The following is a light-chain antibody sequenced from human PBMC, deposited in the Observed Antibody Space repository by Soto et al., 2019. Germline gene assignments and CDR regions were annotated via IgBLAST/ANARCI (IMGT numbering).Light chain of an antibody. CDR1: QSVSSN. CDR2: GAS. CDR3: QQGNTWPWT. V-gene: IGKV3D-15*01. Sequence: EIVMTQSPATLSVSPGERATLSCRASQSVSSNLAWYQQKPGQAPRLLIYGASNRATGIPARFSGSGSGTDFTLTISSLEPEDFAVYYCQQGNTWPWTFGQGTKV. J-gene: IGKJ1*01.